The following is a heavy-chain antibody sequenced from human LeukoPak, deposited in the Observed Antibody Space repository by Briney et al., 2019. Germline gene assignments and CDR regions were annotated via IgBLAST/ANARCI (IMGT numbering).Heavy chain of an antibody. V-gene: IGHV1-2*02. Sequence: GASVKVSCKASGYTFTGYYMHWVRQAPGQGLEWMGWINPNSGGTNYAQEFQGRVTMTRDTSISTAYMELSRLRSDDTAVYYCARAAAAGTFYPYWGQGTLVTVSS. CDR2: INPNSGGT. CDR1: GYTFTGYY. J-gene: IGHJ4*02. D-gene: IGHD6-13*01. CDR3: ARAAAAGTFYPY.